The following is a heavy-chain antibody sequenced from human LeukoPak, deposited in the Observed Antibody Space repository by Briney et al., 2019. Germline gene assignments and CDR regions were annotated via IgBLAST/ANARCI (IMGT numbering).Heavy chain of an antibody. V-gene: IGHV4-4*07. Sequence: SETLSLTCTVSGGSISSYYWSWIRQPAGKGLEWIGRIYTSGSTNYNPSLKSRVTMSVDTSKNQFSLKLSSVTAAGTAVYYCASTYYYDSSGYPLEIWGQGTMVTVSS. J-gene: IGHJ3*02. CDR3: ASTYYYDSSGYPLEI. D-gene: IGHD3-22*01. CDR1: GGSISSYY. CDR2: IYTSGST.